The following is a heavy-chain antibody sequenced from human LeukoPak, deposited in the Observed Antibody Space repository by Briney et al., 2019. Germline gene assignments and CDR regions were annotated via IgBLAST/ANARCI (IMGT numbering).Heavy chain of an antibody. V-gene: IGHV4-31*03. D-gene: IGHD6-6*01. CDR1: GGSISSGGYY. J-gene: IGHJ4*02. CDR3: ARGSSSSRPNFDY. CDR2: IYYNGST. Sequence: SETLSLTCTVSGGSISSGGYYWTWIRQHPEKGLEWIGYIYYNGSTYYNPSLKSRITISADTSKNQFSLKVSSVTAADTAVYYCARGSSSSRPNFDYWGQGTLVTVPS.